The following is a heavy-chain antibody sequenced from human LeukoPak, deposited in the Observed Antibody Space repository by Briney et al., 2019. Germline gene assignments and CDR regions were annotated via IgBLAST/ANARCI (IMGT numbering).Heavy chain of an antibody. Sequence: GGSLRLSCAASGFTFSSYSMNWVRQAPGKGLEWVANIKQDESEKNYVDSVTGRFTISRDNAKNSLYLQMNSLRVEDTAVYYCARVWEQQPHFDYWGQGTLVTVSS. CDR3: ARVWEQQPHFDY. D-gene: IGHD6-13*01. V-gene: IGHV3-7*01. J-gene: IGHJ4*02. CDR2: IKQDESEK. CDR1: GFTFSSYS.